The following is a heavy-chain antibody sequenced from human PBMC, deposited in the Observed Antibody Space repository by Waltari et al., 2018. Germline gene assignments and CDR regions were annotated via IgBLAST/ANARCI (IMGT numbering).Heavy chain of an antibody. CDR3: ARLGAVCGNSSCPWFFDS. Sequence: EVRLVESGGGRVTPGGSLKLSCEASGFNFNIYYMNWVRQAPGKGLGWVSSITASRDYIYYADSVKGRFTISRDNAKNSVYLHMTSLRAEDTAVYYCARLGAVCGNSSCPWFFDSWGQGTLVTVSS. D-gene: IGHD3-16*01. V-gene: IGHV3-21*01. CDR1: GFNFNIYY. J-gene: IGHJ4*02. CDR2: ITASRDYI.